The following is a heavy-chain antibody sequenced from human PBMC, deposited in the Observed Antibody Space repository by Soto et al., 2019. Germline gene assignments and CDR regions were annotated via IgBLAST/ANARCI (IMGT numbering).Heavy chain of an antibody. CDR3: AKMVHGGYVSYFDS. D-gene: IGHD5-12*01. V-gene: IGHV3-23*01. CDR2: TSGSGDTT. CDR1: GFTFTSYA. Sequence: GGSLRLSCEASGFTFTSYAMSWVRQAPGKGLEWVSATSGSGDTTYYADSVKGRFTISRDNSEKRLYLQMNSLRAEDTAVYYCAKMVHGGYVSYFDSWGQGTQVTVSS. J-gene: IGHJ4*02.